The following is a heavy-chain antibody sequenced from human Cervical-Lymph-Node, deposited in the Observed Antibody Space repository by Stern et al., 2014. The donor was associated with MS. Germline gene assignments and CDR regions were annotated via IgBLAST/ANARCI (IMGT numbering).Heavy chain of an antibody. CDR1: GHTFTSYY. CDR2: INPSGCST. D-gene: IGHD6-19*01. J-gene: IGHJ6*02. V-gene: IGHV1-46*01. Sequence: QVQLVQSGAEVKKPGASVKGSCKACGHTFTSYYMHWVRQAPGQGLEWMGIINPSGCSTSYAQKFQGRVTMTRDTSTSTVYMELSSLRSEDTAVYYCARDVAGHRLGMMDVWGQGTTVTVSS. CDR3: ARDVAGHRLGMMDV.